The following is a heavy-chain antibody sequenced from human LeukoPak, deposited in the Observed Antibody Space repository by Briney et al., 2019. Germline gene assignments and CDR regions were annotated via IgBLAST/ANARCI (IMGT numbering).Heavy chain of an antibody. D-gene: IGHD2-15*01. V-gene: IGHV4-39*07. CDR3: ARALVVVAAKGYYFDY. CDR1: GGSLSSSSYY. Sequence: PSETLSLTCTVSGGSLSSSSYYWGWIRQPPGTGLEWIGSIYYSGSTYYNPSLKSRVTISVDTSKNQFSLKLSSVTAADTAVYYCARALVVVAAKGYYFDYWGQGTLVTVSS. CDR2: IYYSGST. J-gene: IGHJ4*02.